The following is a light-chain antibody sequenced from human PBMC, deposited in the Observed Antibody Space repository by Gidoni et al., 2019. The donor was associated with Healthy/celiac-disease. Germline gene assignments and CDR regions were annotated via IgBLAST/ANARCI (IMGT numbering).Light chain of an antibody. Sequence: IPMTPSPSSVSASVGDRVTITCRASQCISSWLAWYQQKPGKAPKLLIYAASSLQSGVPSRFRGSGSGTDFTLTISSRQPEDFATYYCQQANSFPLTFGPGTKVDIK. CDR3: QQANSFPLT. J-gene: IGKJ3*01. V-gene: IGKV1-12*01. CDR1: QCISSW. CDR2: AAS.